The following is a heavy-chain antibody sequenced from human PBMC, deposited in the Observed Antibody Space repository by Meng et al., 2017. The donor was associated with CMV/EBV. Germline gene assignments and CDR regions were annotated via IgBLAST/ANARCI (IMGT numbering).Heavy chain of an antibody. J-gene: IGHJ1*01. Sequence: GESLKISCAASGFTFSTHDMNWVRQAPGKGLEWVASISITGRNIYYEDSVKGRFTISRDNAENSLYLQMDSLRVEDTAVYYCVCLLRTAFRSVWFQHWGQGTLVTVSS. CDR1: GFTFSTHD. V-gene: IGHV3-21*01. D-gene: IGHD2-21*02. CDR3: VCLLRTAFRSVWFQH. CDR2: ISITGRNI.